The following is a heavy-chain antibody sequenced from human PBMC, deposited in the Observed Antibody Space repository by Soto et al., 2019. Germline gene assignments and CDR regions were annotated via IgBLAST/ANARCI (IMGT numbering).Heavy chain of an antibody. Sequence: GGSLRLSCAASGFTFSSYEMNLVRQAPGKGLGWVSYISSSGSTIYYADSVKGRFTISRDNAKNSLYLQMNSLRAEDTAVYYCARDLPIYSSGWYSKPNWFDPWGQGTLVTVSS. D-gene: IGHD6-19*01. CDR3: ARDLPIYSSGWYSKPNWFDP. CDR2: ISSSGSTI. J-gene: IGHJ5*02. V-gene: IGHV3-48*03. CDR1: GFTFSSYE.